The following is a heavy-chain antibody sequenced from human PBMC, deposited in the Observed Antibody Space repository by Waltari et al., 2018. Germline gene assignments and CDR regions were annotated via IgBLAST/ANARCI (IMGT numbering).Heavy chain of an antibody. CDR2: IYYSGST. V-gene: IGHV4-59*01. D-gene: IGHD3-16*02. J-gene: IGHJ5*02. CDR1: GGSISSYY. Sequence: QVQLQESGPGLVKPSETLSLTCTVSGGSISSYYWSWIRQPPGKGPEWIGYIYYSGSTNYNPSLKSRVTISVDTSKNQFSLKLSSVTAADTAVYYCARVSSSYYDYVWGSYLGWFDPWGQGTLVTVSS. CDR3: ARVSSSYYDYVWGSYLGWFDP.